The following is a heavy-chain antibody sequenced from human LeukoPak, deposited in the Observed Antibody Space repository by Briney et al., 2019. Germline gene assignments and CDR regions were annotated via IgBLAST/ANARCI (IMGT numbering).Heavy chain of an antibody. V-gene: IGHV3-30*04. CDR1: GFTFSSYA. CDR3: ARASSTSTGGDY. D-gene: IGHD2-2*01. CDR2: ISYDGSNK. J-gene: IGHJ4*02. Sequence: GGSLRLSCAASGFTFSSYAMHWVRQAPGKGLEWVAVISYDGSNKYYADSVKGRFTISRDNSKNTLYLQMNSLRAEDTAVYYCARASSTSTGGDYWGQGTLVTVSS.